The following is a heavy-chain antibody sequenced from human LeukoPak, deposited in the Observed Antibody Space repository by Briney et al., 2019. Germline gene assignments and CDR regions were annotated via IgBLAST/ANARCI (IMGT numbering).Heavy chain of an antibody. J-gene: IGHJ5*02. V-gene: IGHV1-8*03. CDR1: GYTFTNFD. D-gene: IGHD3-10*01. CDR2: MNPNNGNT. CDR3: ARALRITMVRGVIDWFDP. Sequence: ASVKVSCRASGYTFTNFDINWVRQATGQGLEWMAWMNPNNGNTGNAQKFQGRVTITWDSSISTAYMELSSLRSEDTAVYYCARALRITMVRGVIDWFDPWGQGTLVTVSS.